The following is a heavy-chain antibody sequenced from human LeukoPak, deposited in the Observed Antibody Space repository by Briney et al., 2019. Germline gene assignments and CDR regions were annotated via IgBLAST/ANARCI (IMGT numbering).Heavy chain of an antibody. Sequence: GSLRLSCAASGFTFSSYGMHWVRQAPGKGLEWVAFIWYDGSNKYYADSVKGRFTISRDNSKNTLYLQMNSLRAEDTAVYYCAREGSEDCSGGSCYSYYYYGMDVWGQGTTVTVSS. D-gene: IGHD2-15*01. CDR3: AREGSEDCSGGSCYSYYYYGMDV. V-gene: IGHV3-33*01. J-gene: IGHJ6*02. CDR1: GFTFSSYG. CDR2: IWYDGSNK.